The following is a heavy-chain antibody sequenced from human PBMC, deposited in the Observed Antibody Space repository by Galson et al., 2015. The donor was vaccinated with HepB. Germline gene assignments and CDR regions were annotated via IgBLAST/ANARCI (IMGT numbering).Heavy chain of an antibody. D-gene: IGHD6-6*01. Sequence: SLRLSCAGSGFTFSGSAIHWVRQTSGKGLEWVGRVRSKANSYATVFAASVKGRFTISRDDSKNTAYLQMNSLKTEDTAVYYCATYSSSSNSYGYGMDVWGQGTTVTVSS. J-gene: IGHJ6*02. V-gene: IGHV3-73*01. CDR1: GFTFSGSA. CDR2: VRSKANSYAT. CDR3: ATYSSSSNSYGYGMDV.